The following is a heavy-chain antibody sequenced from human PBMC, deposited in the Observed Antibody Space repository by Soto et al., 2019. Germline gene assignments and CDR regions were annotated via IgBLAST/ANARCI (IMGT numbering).Heavy chain of an antibody. J-gene: IGHJ4*02. CDR3: AKVRRFGELRSLY. Sequence: EVHLLESGGGSVQPGGSLRLSCAASGFTFSSYAMSWVRQAPGKGLEWVSAIGVSGDTTYYADSVKGRFTISRDNSKNTLYLQMGSLRAEETAVYYCAKVRRFGELRSLYWGQGTLVTVSS. V-gene: IGHV3-23*01. CDR2: IGVSGDTT. D-gene: IGHD3-10*01. CDR1: GFTFSSYA.